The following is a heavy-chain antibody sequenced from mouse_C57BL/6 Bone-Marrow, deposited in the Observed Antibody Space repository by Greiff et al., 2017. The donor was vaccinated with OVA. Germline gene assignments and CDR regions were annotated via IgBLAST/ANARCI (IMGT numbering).Heavy chain of an antibody. Sequence: VQVVESGAELARPGASVKLSCKASGYTFTSYGISWVKQRTGQGLEWIGEIYPRSGNTYYNEKFKGKATLTADKSSSTAYMELRSLTSEDSAVYFCARLRYDYDYFDYWGQGTTLTVSS. J-gene: IGHJ2*01. V-gene: IGHV1-81*01. CDR3: ARLRYDYDYFDY. CDR2: IYPRSGNT. CDR1: GYTFTSYG. D-gene: IGHD2-4*01.